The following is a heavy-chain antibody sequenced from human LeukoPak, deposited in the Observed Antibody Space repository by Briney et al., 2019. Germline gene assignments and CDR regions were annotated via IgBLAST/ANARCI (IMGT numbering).Heavy chain of an antibody. CDR2: INHSGST. CDR1: GGSFSGYY. D-gene: IGHD4-17*01. CDR3: ARGGPTHGDYG. V-gene: IGHV4-34*01. Sequence: SETLSLTCAVYGGSFSGYYWSWIRQPPGKGLEWIGEINHSGSTNYSPSLKSRVTISVDTSKNQFSLKLSSVTAADTAVYYCARGGPTHGDYGWGQGTLVTVSS. J-gene: IGHJ4*02.